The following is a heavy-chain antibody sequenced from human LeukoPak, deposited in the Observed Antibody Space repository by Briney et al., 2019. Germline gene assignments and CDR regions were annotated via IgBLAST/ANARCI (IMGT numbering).Heavy chain of an antibody. V-gene: IGHV1-18*04. J-gene: IGHJ6*03. D-gene: IGHD6-13*01. CDR1: GYTFIGNY. Sequence: GASVKVSCKASGYTFIGNYVHWVRQAPGQGLDWMGWINPRDGDTNYAQKLQGRVTMTTDTSTSTAYMELRSLRSDDTAVYYCARSIDRGIAAADAYYYYYYMDVWGKGTTVTVSS. CDR3: ARSIDRGIAAADAYYYYYYMDV. CDR2: INPRDGDT.